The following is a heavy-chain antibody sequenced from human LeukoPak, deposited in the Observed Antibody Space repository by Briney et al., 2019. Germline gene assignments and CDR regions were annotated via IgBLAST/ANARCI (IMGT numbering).Heavy chain of an antibody. J-gene: IGHJ4*02. CDR2: INWNGGST. Sequence: GGSLRLSCAASGFTFDDYGMSWVRQAPGKGLEWVSGINWNGGSTGYADSVKGRFTISRDNAKNSLYLQMNSLRAEDTALYYCARDNELELRGYFDYWGQGTLVTVSS. D-gene: IGHD1-7*01. V-gene: IGHV3-20*04. CDR1: GFTFDDYG. CDR3: ARDNELELRGYFDY.